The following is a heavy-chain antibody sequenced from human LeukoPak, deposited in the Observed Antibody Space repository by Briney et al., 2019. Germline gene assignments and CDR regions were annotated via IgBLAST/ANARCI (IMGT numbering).Heavy chain of an antibody. V-gene: IGHV3-66*02. CDR3: ARDVFGEVQFDY. CDR1: GFNFSSYS. D-gene: IGHD1-1*01. Sequence: PGGSLRLSCAASGFNFSSYSMNWVRQAPGKGLEWVSVIYSGGSTYYADSVKGRFTISRDNSKNTLYLQMNSLRAEDTAVYYCARDVFGEVQFDYWGQGTLVTVSS. J-gene: IGHJ4*02. CDR2: IYSGGST.